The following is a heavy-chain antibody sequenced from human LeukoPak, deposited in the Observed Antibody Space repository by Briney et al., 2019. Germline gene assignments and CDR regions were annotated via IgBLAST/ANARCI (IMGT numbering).Heavy chain of an antibody. Sequence: GGSLRLSRAASGFTFRSYVMSWVRQAPGTGLEWVSAISGSGGSTYYADSVKGRFTTSRDNSKNTLYLQMNSLRAEDTAVYYCAKDRFGRYYDTHWGQGTLVTVSS. CDR1: GFTFRSYV. CDR2: ISGSGGST. J-gene: IGHJ4*02. D-gene: IGHD3-22*01. CDR3: AKDRFGRYYDTH. V-gene: IGHV3-23*01.